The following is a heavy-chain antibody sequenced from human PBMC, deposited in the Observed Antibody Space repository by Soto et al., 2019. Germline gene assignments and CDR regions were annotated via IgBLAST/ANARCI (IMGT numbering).Heavy chain of an antibody. D-gene: IGHD1-1*01. V-gene: IGHV4-34*01. CDR2: MSHSGGT. Sequence: SETLSLTCAVYGGFVTSGSYYWSWIRQPPGKGLEWIGEMSHSGGTHFNPSLKSRVTISVDTSKNQFTLKMSSVTAADTALYYCARVERGTATTVVDAFDIWGPGTMVS. CDR3: ARVERGTATTVVDAFDI. J-gene: IGHJ3*02. CDR1: GGFVTSGSYY.